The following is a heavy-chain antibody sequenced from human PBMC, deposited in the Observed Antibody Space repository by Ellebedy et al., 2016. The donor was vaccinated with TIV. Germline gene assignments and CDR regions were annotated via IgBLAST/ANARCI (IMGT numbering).Heavy chain of an antibody. D-gene: IGHD5-24*01. Sequence: AASVKVSCKASGYTFTDYYLYWVRQAPGQGLEWMGWINPDSGGTNYAQNFQGRVTMTRATSISTAYMELSRLRSDDTAVYYCARFKRWLNYFDYWGQGTLVSVSS. CDR3: ARFKRWLNYFDY. V-gene: IGHV1-2*02. J-gene: IGHJ4*02. CDR1: GYTFTDYY. CDR2: INPDSGGT.